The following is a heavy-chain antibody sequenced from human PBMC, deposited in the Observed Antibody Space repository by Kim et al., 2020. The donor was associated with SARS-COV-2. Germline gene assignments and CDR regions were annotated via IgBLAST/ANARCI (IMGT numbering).Heavy chain of an antibody. CDR2: ISSSSSYI. CDR1: GFTFSSYS. J-gene: IGHJ4*02. CDR3: ARGRPSLPELLWFGEDHAHFDY. V-gene: IGHV3-21*01. Sequence: GGSLRLSCAASGFTFSSYSMNWVRQAPGKGLEWVSSISSSSSYIYYADSVKGRFTISRDNAKNSLYLQMNSLRAEDTAVYYCARGRPSLPELLWFGEDHAHFDYWGQGTLVTVSS. D-gene: IGHD3-10*01.